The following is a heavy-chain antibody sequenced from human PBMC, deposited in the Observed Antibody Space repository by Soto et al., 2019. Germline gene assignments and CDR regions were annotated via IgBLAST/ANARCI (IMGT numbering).Heavy chain of an antibody. CDR3: VKVLPYANSWFDY. D-gene: IGHD2-2*01. CDR2: IKSRTENETT. J-gene: IGHJ4*02. Sequence: GGSLRLSCAASGFTFSNVWLSWVRQGPGKGLEWLGRIKSRTENETTDYASPARGRFIISRDDSKNMLYLQLNSLKSEDTGVYYCVKVLPYANSWFDYWGQGTPVTVSS. V-gene: IGHV3-15*01. CDR1: GFTFSNVW.